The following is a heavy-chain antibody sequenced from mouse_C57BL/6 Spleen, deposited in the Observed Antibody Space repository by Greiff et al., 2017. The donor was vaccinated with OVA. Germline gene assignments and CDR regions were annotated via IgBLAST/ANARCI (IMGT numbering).Heavy chain of an antibody. CDR1: GYTFTSYW. V-gene: IGHV1-61*01. Sequence: QVQLQQPGAELVRPGSSVKLSCKASGYTFTSYWMDWVKQRPGQGLEWIGNIYPSDNETHYNQKFKDKATLTVDKSSSIAYIKLNTLTSEDSAVYYCARDYYGSSGAYWGQGTLVTVSA. CDR2: IYPSDNET. CDR3: ARDYYGSSGAY. J-gene: IGHJ3*01. D-gene: IGHD1-1*01.